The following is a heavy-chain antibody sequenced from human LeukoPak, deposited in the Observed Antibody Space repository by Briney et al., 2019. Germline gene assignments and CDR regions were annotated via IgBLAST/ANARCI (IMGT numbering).Heavy chain of an antibody. Sequence: SVKVSCKASGGTFSSYAISWVRQAPGQGLEWMGGIIPIFGTANYAQKFQGRVTITADESTSTAYMELSSLRSEDTAVYYCARNRYYYDSSGYYYDYWGQGTLVTVSS. CDR1: GGTFSSYA. V-gene: IGHV1-69*13. CDR3: ARNRYYYDSSGYYYDY. D-gene: IGHD3-22*01. CDR2: IIPIFGTA. J-gene: IGHJ4*02.